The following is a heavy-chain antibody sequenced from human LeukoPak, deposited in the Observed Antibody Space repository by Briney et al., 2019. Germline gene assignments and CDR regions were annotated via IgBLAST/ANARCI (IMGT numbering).Heavy chain of an antibody. CDR3: ARDLGDSSGYYYPIFDY. CDR2: IWYDGSNK. CDR1: GFTFSSYG. V-gene: IGHV3-33*01. Sequence: GGSLRLSCAASGFTFSSYGMHWVRQAPGKGLEWVAVIWYDGSNKYYADSVKGRFTISRDNSKNTLYLQMNSLRAEDTAVYYCARDLGDSSGYYYPIFDYWGQGTLVTVSS. J-gene: IGHJ4*02. D-gene: IGHD3-22*01.